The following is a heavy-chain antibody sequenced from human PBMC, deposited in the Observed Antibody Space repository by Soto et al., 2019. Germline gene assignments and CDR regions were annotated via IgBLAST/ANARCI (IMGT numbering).Heavy chain of an antibody. CDR2: ISAYNGNT. J-gene: IGHJ4*02. V-gene: IGHV1-18*04. CDR3: ARVTMVRGVIIGDPFDY. CDR1: GYTFTSYG. D-gene: IGHD3-10*01. Sequence: ASVKVSCKASGYTFTSYGISWVRQAPGQGLEWMGWISAYNGNTNYAQKLQGRVTMTTDTSTSTAYMELRSLRSDDTAVYYCARVTMVRGVIIGDPFDYSGQGTLVTVYS.